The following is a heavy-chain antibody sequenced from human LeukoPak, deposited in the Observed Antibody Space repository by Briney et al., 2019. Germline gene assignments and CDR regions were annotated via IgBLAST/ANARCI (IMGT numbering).Heavy chain of an antibody. CDR1: GGSIVSYY. J-gene: IGHJ4*02. CDR2: IYTSGST. V-gene: IGHV4-4*07. D-gene: IGHD3-3*01. CDR3: AREVGYYDFWSGYYFDY. Sequence: SETLSLTCSVTGGSIVSYYWSWIRQPAGKGLEWIGRIYTSGSTNYNPSLKSRVTMSVDTSKNQFSLKLSSVTAADTAVYYCAREVGYYDFWSGYYFDYWGQGTLVTVSS.